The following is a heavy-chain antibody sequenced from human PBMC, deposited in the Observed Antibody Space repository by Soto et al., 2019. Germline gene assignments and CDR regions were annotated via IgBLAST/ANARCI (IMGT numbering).Heavy chain of an antibody. V-gene: IGHV4-34*01. CDR2: INHSGST. Sequence: SETLSLTCAVYGGSFSGYYWSWIRQPPGKGLEWIGEINHSGSTNYNPSLKSRVTISVDTSKNQFSLKLSSVTAADTAVYYCAVAISYSGYSSGWYTNWGQGTLVTVSS. D-gene: IGHD6-19*01. CDR3: AVAISYSGYSSGWYTN. CDR1: GGSFSGYY. J-gene: IGHJ4*02.